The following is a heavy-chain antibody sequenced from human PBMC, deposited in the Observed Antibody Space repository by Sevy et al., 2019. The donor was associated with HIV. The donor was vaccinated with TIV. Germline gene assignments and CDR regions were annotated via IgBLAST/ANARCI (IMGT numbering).Heavy chain of an antibody. Sequence: SETLSLTCTVSGGSISSGDYYWSWIRQPPGKGLVWIGYIYYSGSTYYNPSLQSRVTISVDTSKNQFSLKLSSVTAADTDVYYCASYKGMDVWGQGTTVTVSS. CDR2: IYYSGST. V-gene: IGHV4-30-4*01. D-gene: IGHD3-10*01. CDR1: GGSISSGDYY. J-gene: IGHJ6*02. CDR3: ASYKGMDV.